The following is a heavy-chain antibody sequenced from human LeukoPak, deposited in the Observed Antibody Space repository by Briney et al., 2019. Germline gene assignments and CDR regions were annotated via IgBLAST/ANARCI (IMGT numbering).Heavy chain of an antibody. Sequence: GRSLRLSCAASGFTFDDYAMHWVRQAPGKGLEWVSRINSDGSSTSYADSVKGRFTISRDNAKNTLYLQMNSLRAEDTAVYYCARESRIAVAGIDYWGQGTLVIVSS. CDR2: INSDGSST. V-gene: IGHV3-74*01. J-gene: IGHJ4*02. D-gene: IGHD6-19*01. CDR1: GFTFDDYA. CDR3: ARESRIAVAGIDY.